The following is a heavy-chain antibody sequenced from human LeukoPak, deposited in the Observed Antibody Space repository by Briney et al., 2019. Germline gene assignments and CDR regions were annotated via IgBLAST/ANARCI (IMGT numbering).Heavy chain of an antibody. CDR3: ARELFGSGSCPDG. D-gene: IGHD3-10*01. J-gene: IGHJ4*02. CDR2: IWSDGSNK. CDR1: GFTFSYYA. V-gene: IGHV3-33*01. Sequence: SLRRSCSASGFTFSYYAIHWVRPAPGKGLEWVALIWSDGSNKYYAESVKGRITISRDNSKNTVYLQMNSLRAEDTAVYYCARELFGSGSCPDGWGQGTLVTVSS.